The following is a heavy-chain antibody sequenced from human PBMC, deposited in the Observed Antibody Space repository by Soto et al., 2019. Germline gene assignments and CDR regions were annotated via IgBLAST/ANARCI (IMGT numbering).Heavy chain of an antibody. CDR1: GGTLSSYA. Sequence: ASVKVSCKASGGTLSSYAISWVRQAPGQGLEWMGGIIPIFGTANYAQKSQGRVTITADESTSTAYMELSSLRSEDTAVYYCARRHSSSSRSLDPWGQGTLVTVSS. CDR3: ARRHSSSSRSLDP. V-gene: IGHV1-69*13. CDR2: IIPIFGTA. J-gene: IGHJ5*02. D-gene: IGHD6-6*01.